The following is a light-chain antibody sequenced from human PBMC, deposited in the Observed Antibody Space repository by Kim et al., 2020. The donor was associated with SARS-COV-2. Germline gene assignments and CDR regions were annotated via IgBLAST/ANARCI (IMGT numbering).Light chain of an antibody. Sequence: PMVSISCSGSNSNIGSNHVAWYQQLPGTGPKLLIYDNSNRPSGIPNRFSGSKSGTSATLAIAGIQNGDEAVYYCGTWENTLNAEVFGTGTKVTVL. V-gene: IGLV1-51*01. J-gene: IGLJ1*01. CDR2: DNS. CDR3: GTWENTLNAEV. CDR1: NSNIGSNH.